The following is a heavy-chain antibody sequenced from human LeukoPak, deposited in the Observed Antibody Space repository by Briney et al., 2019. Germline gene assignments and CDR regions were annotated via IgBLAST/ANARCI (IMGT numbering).Heavy chain of an antibody. D-gene: IGHD4-17*01. CDR2: IPSDGSST. J-gene: IGHJ4*02. Sequence: GGALRLSCAASGFTLGSFWMHWVRQAPGKGLVWVSRIPSDGSSTYYADSVKGRFTISRDNAKNTLYLQMNSLRAEDTAVYYCARQRDYGFDYWGRGTVVTVSS. CDR1: GFTLGSFW. CDR3: ARQRDYGFDY. V-gene: IGHV3-74*01.